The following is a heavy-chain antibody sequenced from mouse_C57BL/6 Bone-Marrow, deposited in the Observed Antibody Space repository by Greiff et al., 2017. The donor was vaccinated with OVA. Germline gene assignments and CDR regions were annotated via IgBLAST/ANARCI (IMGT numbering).Heavy chain of an antibody. Sequence: VQLQQSGPVLVKPGASVKMSCKASGYTFTDYYMNWVKQSHGKSLEWIGVINPYNGGTSYNQKFKGKATLTVDKSSSTAYMELNSLTSEDSAVYYCARTGDSLGLDYWGQGTTLTVSS. CDR2: INPYNGGT. CDR1: GYTFTDYY. J-gene: IGHJ2*01. D-gene: IGHD4-1*01. V-gene: IGHV1-19*01. CDR3: ARTGDSLGLDY.